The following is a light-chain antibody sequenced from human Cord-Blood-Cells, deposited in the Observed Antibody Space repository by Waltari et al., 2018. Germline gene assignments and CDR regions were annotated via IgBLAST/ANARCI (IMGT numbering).Light chain of an antibody. V-gene: IGLV2-14*01. J-gene: IGLJ1*01. CDR3: SSYTSSSTLV. CDR2: EVS. Sequence: QSALTQPASVSGSPGQSITISCTGTSSDAGGYNHVPWYQQHPGKAPKRMIYEVSNRPSGVSNRFSGSKSGNTASLTISGLQAEDEADYYCSSYTSSSTLVFGTGTKVTVL. CDR1: SSDAGGYNH.